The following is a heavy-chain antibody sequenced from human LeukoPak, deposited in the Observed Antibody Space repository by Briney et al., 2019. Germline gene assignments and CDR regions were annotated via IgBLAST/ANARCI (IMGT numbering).Heavy chain of an antibody. CDR2: ISSSSSYI. J-gene: IGHJ6*03. D-gene: IGHD1-26*01. CDR1: GFTFSSYS. V-gene: IGHV3-21*01. CDR3: ARATWDPNYYYYYMDV. Sequence: GGSLRLSCAASGFTFSSYSMNWVRQAPGKGLEWVSSISSSSSYIYYADSVKGRFTISRDNAKNSLFLQMNSLRAEDTAVYFCARATWDPNYYYYYMDVWGKGTTVTISS.